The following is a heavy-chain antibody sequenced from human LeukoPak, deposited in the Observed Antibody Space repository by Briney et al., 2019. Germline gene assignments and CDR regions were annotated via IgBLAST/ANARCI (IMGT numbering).Heavy chain of an antibody. D-gene: IGHD3-22*01. CDR3: ARDSPDYDSSGYRYYYYYGMDV. V-gene: IGHV1-69*13. Sequence: SVKVSCKASGGTFSSYAISWVRQAPGQGLEWMGGIIPIFGTANYAQKFQGRVTITADESTSTAYMELSSLRSEDTAVYYCARDSPDYDSSGYRYYYYYGMDVWGQGTAVTVSS. J-gene: IGHJ6*02. CDR1: GGTFSSYA. CDR2: IIPIFGTA.